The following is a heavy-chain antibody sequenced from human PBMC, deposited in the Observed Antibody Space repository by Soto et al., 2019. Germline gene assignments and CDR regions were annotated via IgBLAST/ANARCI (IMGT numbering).Heavy chain of an antibody. D-gene: IGHD5-18*01. CDR1: GGSFSGYS. CDR2: INDSGST. CDR3: ARGAKWIHLWPFDY. J-gene: IGHJ4*02. Sequence: QVQLHQWGAGLLKPSETLSLTCAVSGGSFSGYSWTWIRQPPGKGLEWIGEINDSGSTNYNPSLKRRVTISVDRSKTQFSLNLNSMTAADTAVYYCARGAKWIHLWPFDYWGQGTLVTVSS. V-gene: IGHV4-34*01.